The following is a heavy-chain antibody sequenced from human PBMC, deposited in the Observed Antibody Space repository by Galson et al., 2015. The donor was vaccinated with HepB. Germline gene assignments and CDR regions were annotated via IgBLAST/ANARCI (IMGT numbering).Heavy chain of an antibody. D-gene: IGHD1-26*01. CDR2: ISAYNGNT. Sequence: QSGAEVKKPGASVKVSCKASGYTFTSYGISWVRQAPGQGLEWMGWISAYNGNTNYAQKLQGRVTMTTDTSTSTAYMELRSLRSDDTAVDYCAGVVLGSTPEDSRSYSAFDYWGQGTLVTVSS. CDR1: GYTFTSYG. J-gene: IGHJ4*02. V-gene: IGHV1-18*01. CDR3: AGVVLGSTPEDSRSYSAFDY.